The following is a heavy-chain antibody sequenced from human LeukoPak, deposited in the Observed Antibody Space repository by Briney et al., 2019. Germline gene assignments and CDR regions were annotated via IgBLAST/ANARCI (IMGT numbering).Heavy chain of an antibody. J-gene: IGHJ5*02. CDR3: AREYYYDSSGYRFDP. Sequence: ASVKVSCTASGGTFSSYAISWVRQAPGQGLEWMGRIIPILDIANYAQKFQGRVTITADKSTSTAYMELSSLRSEDTAVYYCAREYYYDSSGYRFDPWGQGTLVTVSS. CDR2: IIPILDIA. V-gene: IGHV1-69*04. CDR1: GGTFSSYA. D-gene: IGHD3-22*01.